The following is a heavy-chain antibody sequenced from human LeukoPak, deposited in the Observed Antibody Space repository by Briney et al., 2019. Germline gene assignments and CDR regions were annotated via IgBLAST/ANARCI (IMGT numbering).Heavy chain of an antibody. Sequence: ASVKVSCKASGYTFTGYYMHWVRQAPGQGLEWMGWINPNSGGTNYAQKFQGRVTMTRDTSISTAYMELSRLRSDDTAVYYCARESSGYCSGGSCDWFDPWGQGTLVTVSS. CDR3: ARESSGYCSGGSCDWFDP. CDR1: GYTFTGYY. D-gene: IGHD2-15*01. CDR2: INPNSGGT. J-gene: IGHJ5*02. V-gene: IGHV1-2*02.